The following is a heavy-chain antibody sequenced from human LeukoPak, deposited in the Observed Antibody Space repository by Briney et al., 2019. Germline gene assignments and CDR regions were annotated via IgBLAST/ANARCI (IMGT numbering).Heavy chain of an antibody. V-gene: IGHV4-34*01. CDR1: GGSISSYY. CDR3: ARSLAYYDFWSGNSVFYYYYMDV. CDR2: INHSGST. D-gene: IGHD3-3*01. Sequence: SETLSLTCTVSGGSISSYYWSWIRQPPGKGLEWIGEINHSGSTNYNPSLKSRVTISVDTSKNQFSLKLSSVTAADTAVYYCARSLAYYDFWSGNSVFYYYYMDVWGKGTTVTVSS. J-gene: IGHJ6*03.